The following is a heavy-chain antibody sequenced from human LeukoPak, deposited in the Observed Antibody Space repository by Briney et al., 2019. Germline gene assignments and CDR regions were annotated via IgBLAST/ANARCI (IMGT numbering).Heavy chain of an antibody. V-gene: IGHV4-38-2*02. CDR1: GYSISSGYY. J-gene: IGHJ1*01. Sequence: SETLSLTCTVSGYSISSGYYWGWIRQPPGKGLEWIGSIYHSGSTYYNPSLKSRVTISVDTSKNQFSLKLSSVTAADTAVYYCERMTTVYSIQHWGQGTLVTVSS. CDR3: ERMTTVYSIQH. D-gene: IGHD4-11*01. CDR2: IYHSGST.